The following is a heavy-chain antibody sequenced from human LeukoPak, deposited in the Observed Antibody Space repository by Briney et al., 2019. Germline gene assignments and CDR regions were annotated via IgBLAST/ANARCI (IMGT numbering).Heavy chain of an antibody. CDR3: ARANWQQLAYYYYMDV. J-gene: IGHJ6*03. D-gene: IGHD6-13*01. CDR1: GYSISSGYY. Sequence: PSETLSLTCTVSGYSISSGYYWGWIRQPPGKGLEWIGSIYHSGSTYYNPSLKSRVTISVDTSKNQFSLKLSSVTAAGTAVYYCARANWQQLAYYYYMDVWGKGTTVTVSS. CDR2: IYHSGST. V-gene: IGHV4-38-2*02.